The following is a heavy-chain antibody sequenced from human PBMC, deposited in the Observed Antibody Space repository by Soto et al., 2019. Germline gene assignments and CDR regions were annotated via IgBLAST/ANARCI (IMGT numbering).Heavy chain of an antibody. CDR3: AKDLTWFGEPNWFDP. CDR1: GFTFSSYA. J-gene: IGHJ5*02. Sequence: HPGGSLRLSCAASGFTFSSYAMSWVRQAPGKGLEWVSAISGSGGSTYYADSVKGRFTISRDNSKNTLYLQMNSLRAEDTAVYYCAKDLTWFGEPNWFDPWGQGTLVTVSS. CDR2: ISGSGGST. D-gene: IGHD3-10*01. V-gene: IGHV3-23*01.